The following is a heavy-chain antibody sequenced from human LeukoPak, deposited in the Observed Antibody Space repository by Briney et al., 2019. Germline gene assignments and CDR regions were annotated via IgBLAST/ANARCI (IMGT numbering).Heavy chain of an antibody. V-gene: IGHV4-34*01. CDR2: INHSGST. Sequence: SETLSPTCAVYGGSFSGYYWSWIRQPPGKGLEWIGEINHSGSTNYNPSLKSRVTISVDTSKNQFSLKLSSVTAADTAVYYCARGLVGATYDAFDIWGQGTMVTVSS. D-gene: IGHD1-26*01. CDR3: ARGLVGATYDAFDI. CDR1: GGSFSGYY. J-gene: IGHJ3*02.